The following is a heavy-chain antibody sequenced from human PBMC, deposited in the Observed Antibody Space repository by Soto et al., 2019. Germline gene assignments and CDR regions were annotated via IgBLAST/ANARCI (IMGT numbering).Heavy chain of an antibody. CDR3: ALRPLTTHYFDY. J-gene: IGHJ4*02. CDR2: ITSSSNYI. V-gene: IGHV3-21*01. Sequence: GGSLRLSCAASGFTFSYYGINWVRQAPGKGLEWVSSITSSSNYIYYADSVKGRFTISRDNAKNSLYLQMNSLRAEDTAVYYCALRPLTTHYFDYRGQGTLVTVS. D-gene: IGHD4-17*01. CDR1: GFTFSYYG.